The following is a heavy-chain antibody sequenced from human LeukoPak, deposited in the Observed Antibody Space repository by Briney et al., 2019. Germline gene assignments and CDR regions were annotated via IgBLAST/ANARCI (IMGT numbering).Heavy chain of an antibody. Sequence: SETLSLTCTVFGGSITTYSWSWIRQPAGRGLEWIGRFYSNGNTAYNPSVKSRVTMSVDMSKNQVSLKLSSVTAADTAIYYCARDFSSKNWFDTWGQGTPVTVSS. D-gene: IGHD2/OR15-2a*01. J-gene: IGHJ5*02. CDR3: ARDFSSKNWFDT. CDR2: FYSNGNT. CDR1: GGSITTYS. V-gene: IGHV4-4*07.